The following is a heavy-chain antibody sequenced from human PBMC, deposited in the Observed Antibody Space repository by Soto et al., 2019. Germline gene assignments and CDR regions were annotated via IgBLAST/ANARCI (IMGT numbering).Heavy chain of an antibody. V-gene: IGHV3-23*01. CDR3: EKVNFRRELTHEYDFDY. D-gene: IGHD1-26*01. J-gene: IGHJ4*02. Sequence: EAQLLESGGGLTQPGGSLRLSCSASGFTFVTYAISWVRQAPGKGLEWVASISASGATPDYADSVKGRFTISRDDAKNMVPLQMNNVRVEDTAIDYCEKVNFRRELTHEYDFDYWGQGTLVTVSS. CDR1: GFTFVTYA. CDR2: ISASGATP.